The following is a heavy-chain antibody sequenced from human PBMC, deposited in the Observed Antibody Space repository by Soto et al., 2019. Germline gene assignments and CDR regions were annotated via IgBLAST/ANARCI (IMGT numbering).Heavy chain of an antibody. V-gene: IGHV5-10-1*01. D-gene: IGHD3-22*01. CDR3: ARQIYDSDTGPNFQYYFDS. J-gene: IGHJ4*02. CDR1: GYSFTSYW. CDR2: TDPSDSYT. Sequence: GESLKISCKGSGYSFTSYWISWVRQMPGKGLEWMGRTDPSDSYTYYSPSFRGHVTISATKSITTVFLQWSSLRASDTAMYYCARQIYDSDTGPNFQYYFDSWGQGTPVTVSS.